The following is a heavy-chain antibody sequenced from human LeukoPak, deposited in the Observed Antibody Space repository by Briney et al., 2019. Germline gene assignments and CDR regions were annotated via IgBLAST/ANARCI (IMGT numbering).Heavy chain of an antibody. CDR2: ISSSSSTI. D-gene: IGHD2-2*01. CDR1: GFTFSSYS. J-gene: IGHJ6*03. CDR3: AKEFSGYCRSTSCYYYYYYMDV. Sequence: GGSLRLSCAASGFTFSSYSMNWVRQAPGKGLEWVSYISSSSSTIYYADSVKGRFTISRDNAKNSLYLQMNSLRAEDTAVYYCAKEFSGYCRSTSCYYYYYYMDVWGKGTTVTISS. V-gene: IGHV3-48*01.